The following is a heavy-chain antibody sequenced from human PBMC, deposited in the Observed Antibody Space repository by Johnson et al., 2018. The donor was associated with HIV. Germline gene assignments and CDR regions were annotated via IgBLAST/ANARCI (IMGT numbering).Heavy chain of an antibody. Sequence: VQLVESGGGVVQPGRSLRLSCAASGFTFNSYGMHWVRQAPGTGLEWVAVISYDGSNKYYADSVKGRFHISRDNSKNTLYLQMNSLRAEDTAVYYCAKDSEVSGYQPDAFDIWGQGTMVTVSS. CDR2: ISYDGSNK. J-gene: IGHJ3*02. CDR1: GFTFNSYG. V-gene: IGHV3-30*18. D-gene: IGHD3-3*01. CDR3: AKDSEVSGYQPDAFDI.